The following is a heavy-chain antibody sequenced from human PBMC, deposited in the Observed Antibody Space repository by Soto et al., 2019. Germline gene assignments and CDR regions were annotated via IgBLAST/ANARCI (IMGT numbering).Heavy chain of an antibody. CDR3: ARDLASGSYYDHPPD. Sequence: SETLSLTCAVSGGSISSSNWWSWVRQPPGKGLEWIGEIYHSGSTNYNPSLKSRVTISVDKSKNQFSLKLSSVTAADTAVYYCARDLASGSYYDHPPDWGQGTLVTVSS. CDR1: GGSISSSNW. CDR2: IYHSGST. D-gene: IGHD1-26*01. V-gene: IGHV4-4*02. J-gene: IGHJ4*02.